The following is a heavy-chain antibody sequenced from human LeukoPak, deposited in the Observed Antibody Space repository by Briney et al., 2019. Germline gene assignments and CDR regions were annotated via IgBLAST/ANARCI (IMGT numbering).Heavy chain of an antibody. CDR3: AKGYGSTYFDY. V-gene: IGHV3-23*01. CDR2: ISGSGGST. CDR1: GFTFTSYA. J-gene: IGHJ4*02. Sequence: QAGPSLRLSCPASGFTFTSYAISWVRQAPRNGMEWVSAISGSGGSTYYADSGKGRFTISRDNSKNTLYLQMNRLRAEDTAVYYCAKGYGSTYFDYWGQGTLVTVSS. D-gene: IGHD2-15*01.